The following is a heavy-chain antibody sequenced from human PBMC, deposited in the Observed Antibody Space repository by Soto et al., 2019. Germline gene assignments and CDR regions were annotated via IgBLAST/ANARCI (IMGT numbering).Heavy chain of an antibody. CDR1: GYTFTSYG. Sequence: ASVKVSCKASGYTFTSYGISWVRQAPGQGLEWMGWISAYNGNTNYAQKLQGRVTMTTDTSTSTAYMELRSLRSDDTAVYYCARATAYCGGDCYSGPNYWGQGTLVTVSS. D-gene: IGHD2-21*02. CDR2: ISAYNGNT. J-gene: IGHJ4*02. CDR3: ARATAYCGGDCYSGPNY. V-gene: IGHV1-18*01.